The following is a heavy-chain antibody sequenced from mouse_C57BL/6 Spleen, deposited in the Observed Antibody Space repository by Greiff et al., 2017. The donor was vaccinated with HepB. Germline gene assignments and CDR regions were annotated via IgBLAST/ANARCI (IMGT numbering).Heavy chain of an antibody. CDR1: GYTFTSYW. J-gene: IGHJ1*03. Sequence: QVQLQQPGAELVKPGASVKLSCKASGYTFTSYWMQWVKQRPGHGLEWIGEIDPSDSYTNYNQKFKGKATLTVDTSSSTAYMQLSSLTSEDSAVYYCARPYGSSPHWYFDVWGTGTTVTVSS. CDR2: IDPSDSYT. D-gene: IGHD1-1*01. V-gene: IGHV1-50*01. CDR3: ARPYGSSPHWYFDV.